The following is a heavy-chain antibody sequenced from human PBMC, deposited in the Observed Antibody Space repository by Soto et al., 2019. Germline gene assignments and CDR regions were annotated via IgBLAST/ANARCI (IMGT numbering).Heavy chain of an antibody. V-gene: IGHV3-72*01. D-gene: IGHD5-12*01. CDR2: IRNIANSYTK. J-gene: IGHJ3*02. Sequence: EVQLVESGGGLVQPGGSLRLSCAASGFSFSDHYMDWVRQAPGKGLEWVGRIRNIANSYTKEYAASVKGRFTISRDDSKNSLYLQMSSLKTEDAAVYYCARDSYSGYDYALDIWGQGTMVTVSS. CDR3: ARDSYSGYDYALDI. CDR1: GFSFSDHY.